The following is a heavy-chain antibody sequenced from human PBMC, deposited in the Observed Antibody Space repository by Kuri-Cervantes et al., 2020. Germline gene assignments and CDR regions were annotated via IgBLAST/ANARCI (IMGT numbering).Heavy chain of an antibody. CDR3: ARDDVRDGGYEDY. Sequence: GGSLRLSCATSGFTFSSYAMSWVRQAPGKGLEWVSAISGSGGSTYYADSVKGRFTISRDNSKNTLYLQMNSLRAEDTALYYCARDDVRDGGYEDYWGQGTLVTVSS. CDR2: ISGSGGST. D-gene: IGHD5-12*01. V-gene: IGHV3-23*01. J-gene: IGHJ4*02. CDR1: GFTFSSYA.